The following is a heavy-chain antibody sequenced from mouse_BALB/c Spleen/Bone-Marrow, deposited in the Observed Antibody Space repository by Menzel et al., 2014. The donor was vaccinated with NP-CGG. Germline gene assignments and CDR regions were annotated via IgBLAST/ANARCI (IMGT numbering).Heavy chain of an antibody. V-gene: IGHV1-77*01. CDR3: ARYDVPAWFAY. CDR1: GYTFTDSV. J-gene: IGHJ3*01. D-gene: IGHD2-14*01. Sequence: VHLVESGPELVKPGASVKMSCKASGYTFTDSVIGWVKQRTGQGLEWIGEIYPGSGSTYYNEKFKGKATLTADKSSNTVYMQLSSLTSEDPAVYFCARYDVPAWFAYWGQGTLVTVSA. CDR2: IYPGSGST.